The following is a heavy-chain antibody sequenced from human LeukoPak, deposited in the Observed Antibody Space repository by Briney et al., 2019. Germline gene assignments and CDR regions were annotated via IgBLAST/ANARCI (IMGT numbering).Heavy chain of an antibody. CDR1: GGTFTSYA. CDR3: PRGPLADGRAYYYYYMDV. D-gene: IGHD6-19*01. Sequence: ASVKVSCKASGGTFTSYAINWVRQAPGQGLEWMGGIIPIFGAANYAQKFQGRVTITTDESTSTAYMQLSSMRSEDTAVYYCPRGPLADGRAYYYYYMDVWGKGTTVTVSS. CDR2: IIPIFGAA. J-gene: IGHJ6*03. V-gene: IGHV1-69*05.